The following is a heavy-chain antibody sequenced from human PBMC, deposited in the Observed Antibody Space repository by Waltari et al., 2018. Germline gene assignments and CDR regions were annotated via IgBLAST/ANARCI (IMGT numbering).Heavy chain of an antibody. Sequence: QVQLQQWGAGLLKPSETLSLPCAVSGGYFSGYYWSWIRQPPGKGLEWIGEINHSGSTNYNPSLKSRVTISVDTSKNQFSLKLSSVTAADTAVYYCARGSDWFDPWGQGTLVTVSS. V-gene: IGHV4-34*01. J-gene: IGHJ5*02. CDR2: INHSGST. CDR1: GGYFSGYY. CDR3: ARGSDWFDP.